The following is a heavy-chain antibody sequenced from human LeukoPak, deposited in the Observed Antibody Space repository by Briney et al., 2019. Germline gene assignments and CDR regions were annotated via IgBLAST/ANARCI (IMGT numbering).Heavy chain of an antibody. D-gene: IGHD2-2*01. V-gene: IGHV3-23*01. CDR3: ALEYCSSTSCYSWDAFDI. Sequence: VGSLRLSCAASGFTFSSYAMSWVRQAPGKGLEWVSAISGSGGSTYYADSVKGRFTISRDNSKNTLYLQMNSLRAEDTAVYYCALEYCSSTSCYSWDAFDIWGQGTMVTVSS. CDR1: GFTFSSYA. CDR2: ISGSGGST. J-gene: IGHJ3*02.